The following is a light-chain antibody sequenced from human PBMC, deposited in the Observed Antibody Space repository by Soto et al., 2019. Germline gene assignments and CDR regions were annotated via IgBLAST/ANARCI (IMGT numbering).Light chain of an antibody. CDR1: QSVSSIS. J-gene: IGKJ1*01. Sequence: EIVLTQSPGTLSLSQGERATLSCRASQSVSSISLAWYQQKPGQAPMLLMYGSSSRDTGIPDRFSGSGSGTDFTLTISILETEDSAVYYCQQYGSASWTFGQGTKVEIK. V-gene: IGKV3-20*01. CDR2: GSS. CDR3: QQYGSASWT.